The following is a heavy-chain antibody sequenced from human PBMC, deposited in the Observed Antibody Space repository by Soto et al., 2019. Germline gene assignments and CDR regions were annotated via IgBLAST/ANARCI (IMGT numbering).Heavy chain of an antibody. Sequence: QVQLVQSGSEVKKPGSSVKVSCKASGGTFSSYAFSWVRQAPGQGLEWMGGTIPRIATANHAQKFQGRGTTTADESTRTAYMELSSLRSEDTAVYYCASTYDFWSGRYYFDYWGQGTLVTVAS. CDR3: ASTYDFWSGRYYFDY. CDR1: GGTFSSYA. V-gene: IGHV1-69*01. D-gene: IGHD3-3*01. CDR2: TIPRIATA. J-gene: IGHJ4*02.